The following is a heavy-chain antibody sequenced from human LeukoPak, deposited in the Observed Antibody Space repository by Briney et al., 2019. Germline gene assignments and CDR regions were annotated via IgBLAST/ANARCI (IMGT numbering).Heavy chain of an antibody. Sequence: SETLSLTCTVSGGSISSYYWSWIRQPPGKGLEWIGYIYYSGSTNYNPSLKSRVTISVDTSKNQFSLKLSSVTAADTAVYYCARSPLLWFGELLYSNWFDPWGQGTLVTVSS. D-gene: IGHD3-10*01. V-gene: IGHV4-59*01. CDR2: IYYSGST. CDR3: ARSPLLWFGELLYSNWFDP. J-gene: IGHJ5*02. CDR1: GGSISSYY.